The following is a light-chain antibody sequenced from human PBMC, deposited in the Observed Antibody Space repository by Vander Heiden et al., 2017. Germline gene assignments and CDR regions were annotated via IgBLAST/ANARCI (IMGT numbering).Light chain of an antibody. J-gene: IGLJ3*02. CDR1: AWRKKF. CDR2: EDT. Sequence: SSALTHPGSVSESPGQTDRMTGSGDAWRKKFACVYQQYPGPAPVLVIFEDTKRPAGIAKRFSGSTAGTSATFTISGAQVEDEADYYCYSTDSSSNQGVFGGGTKVTVL. CDR3: YSTDSSSNQGV. V-gene: IGLV3-10*01.